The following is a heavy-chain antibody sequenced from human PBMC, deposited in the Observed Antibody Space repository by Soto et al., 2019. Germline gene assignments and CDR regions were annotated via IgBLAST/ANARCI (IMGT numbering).Heavy chain of an antibody. V-gene: IGHV1-18*01. D-gene: IGHD4-17*01. CDR3: ARVWTYGDSDAFDI. CDR1: GYTFTSYA. J-gene: IGHJ3*02. CDR2: ISAYNGNT. Sequence: ASVKVSCKASGYTFTSYAMHWVRQAPGQRLEWMGWISAYNGNTNYAQKLQGRVTMTTDTSTSTAYMELRSLRSDDTAVYYCARVWTYGDSDAFDIWGQGTMVTVSS.